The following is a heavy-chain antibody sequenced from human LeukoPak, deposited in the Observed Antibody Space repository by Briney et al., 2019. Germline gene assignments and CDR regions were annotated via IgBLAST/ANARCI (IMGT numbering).Heavy chain of an antibody. CDR1: GFTFSSYS. V-gene: IGHV3-21*01. D-gene: IGHD3-22*01. Sequence: GGSLRLSCAASGFTFSSYSMNWVRQAPGKGLEWVSSISSSSSYIYYADSVKGRFTISRDNAKNSLYLQMNSLRAEDTAVYYCARDIAQWLYLFEYWGQGTLVTVSS. CDR2: ISSSSSYI. CDR3: ARDIAQWLYLFEY. J-gene: IGHJ4*02.